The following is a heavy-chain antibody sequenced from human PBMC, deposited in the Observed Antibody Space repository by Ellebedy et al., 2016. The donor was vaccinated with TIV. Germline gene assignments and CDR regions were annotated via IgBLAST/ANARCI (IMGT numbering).Heavy chain of an antibody. Sequence: SGPTLVKPTQTLTLTCTFSGFSLSTSGVGVGWIRQPPGKALEWLALIYWNDDKRYSPSLKSRLTITKDTSKNQVVLTMTNMDPVDTATYYCAHRYYDFWSGYHYYGMDVWGQGTTVTVSS. V-gene: IGHV2-5*01. J-gene: IGHJ6*02. CDR3: AHRYYDFWSGYHYYGMDV. D-gene: IGHD3-3*01. CDR2: IYWNDDK. CDR1: GFSLSTSGVG.